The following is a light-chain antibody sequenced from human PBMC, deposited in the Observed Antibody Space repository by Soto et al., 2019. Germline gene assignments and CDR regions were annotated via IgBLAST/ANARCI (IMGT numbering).Light chain of an antibody. CDR1: QSVSSC. Sequence: VLTPSPGTLSLSPGERATLSCRASQSVSSCLAWYQQKPGQAPRLLIYGASSRATGIPDRFSGSGSGTDFTLTISRLEPEDFAVYYCQQYGSSPWTFGQGTKVDIK. CDR2: GAS. CDR3: QQYGSSPWT. V-gene: IGKV3-20*01. J-gene: IGKJ1*01.